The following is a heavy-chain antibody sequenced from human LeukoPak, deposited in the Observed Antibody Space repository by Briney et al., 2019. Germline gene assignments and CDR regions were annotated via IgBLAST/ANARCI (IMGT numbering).Heavy chain of an antibody. Sequence: SVKDSCKASGGTFSSYAISWVRQAPGQGLEWMGGIIPIFGTANYAQKFQGRVTITADESTSTAYMELSSLRSEDTAVYYCASPPPGVATIRGPAGYWGQGTLVTVSS. D-gene: IGHD5-12*01. CDR1: GGTFSSYA. CDR2: IIPIFGTA. J-gene: IGHJ4*02. V-gene: IGHV1-69*13. CDR3: ASPPPGVATIRGPAGY.